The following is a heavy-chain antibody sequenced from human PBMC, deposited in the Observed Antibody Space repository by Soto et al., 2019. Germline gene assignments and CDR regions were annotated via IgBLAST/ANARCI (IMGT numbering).Heavy chain of an antibody. J-gene: IGHJ4*02. CDR1: GFTVSSNY. V-gene: IGHV3-66*01. Sequence: GGSLRLSCAASGFTVSSNYMSWVRQAPGKGLEWVSVIYCGGSTYYADSVKVIFIISRENPKNTFYLQMTSLRADETAVYYGARGGTMAFDYGGQGTLVTVSS. CDR3: ARGGTMAFDY. D-gene: IGHD3-10*01. CDR2: IYCGGST.